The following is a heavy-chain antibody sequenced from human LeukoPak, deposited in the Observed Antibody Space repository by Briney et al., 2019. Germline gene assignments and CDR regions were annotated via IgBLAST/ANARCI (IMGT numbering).Heavy chain of an antibody. V-gene: IGHV4-39*07. CDR3: ARDLAAAGRRVDY. J-gene: IGHJ4*02. CDR2: IYYSGST. D-gene: IGHD6-13*01. Sequence: SETLSLTCTVSGGSISSSSYYWGWIRQPPGKGLEWIGSIYYSGSTYYNPSLKSRVTISVDTSKNQFSLKLSSVTAADTAVYYCARDLAAAGRRVDYWGQGTLVTVSS. CDR1: GGSISSSSYY.